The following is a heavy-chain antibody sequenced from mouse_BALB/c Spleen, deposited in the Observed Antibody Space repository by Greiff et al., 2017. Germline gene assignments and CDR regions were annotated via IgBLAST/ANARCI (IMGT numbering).Heavy chain of an antibody. CDR1: GDSITSGY. J-gene: IGHJ3*01. D-gene: IGHD1-1*02. CDR2: ISYSGST. Sequence: EVKVEESGPSLVKPSQTLSLTCSVTGDSITSGYWNWIRKFPGNKLEYMGYISYSGSTYYNPSLKSRISITRDTSKNQYYLQLNSVTTEDTATYYCARGPYGWFAYWGQGTLVTVSA. V-gene: IGHV3-8*02. CDR3: ARGPYGWFAY.